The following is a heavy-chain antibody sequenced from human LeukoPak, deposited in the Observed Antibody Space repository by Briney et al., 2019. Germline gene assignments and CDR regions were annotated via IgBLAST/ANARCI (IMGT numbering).Heavy chain of an antibody. D-gene: IGHD3-3*01. CDR2: INPNSGGT. CDR1: GYTFTGYY. J-gene: IGHJ4*02. CDR3: ARGDFWSGYSLDY. V-gene: IGHV1-2*02. Sequence: ASVKVSCKXSGYTFTGYYMHWVRQAPGQGLEWMGWINPNSGGTNYAQKFQGRVTMTRDTSISTAYMELSRLRSDDTAVYYCARGDFWSGYSLDYWGQGTLVTVSS.